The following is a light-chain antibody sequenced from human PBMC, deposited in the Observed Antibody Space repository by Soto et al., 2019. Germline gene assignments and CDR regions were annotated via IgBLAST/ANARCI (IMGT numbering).Light chain of an antibody. CDR2: GAI. V-gene: IGKV3-15*01. Sequence: EIAMTQSAVTLSVSAGDRATLSCRASQSIGSSLAWYQQKRGQGPRLLIYGAITRATGVPARFSGSGSATEFTLTISSLQSEDFAVYYCQQYNQWPYTFGQGTKLEIK. J-gene: IGKJ2*01. CDR3: QQYNQWPYT. CDR1: QSIGSS.